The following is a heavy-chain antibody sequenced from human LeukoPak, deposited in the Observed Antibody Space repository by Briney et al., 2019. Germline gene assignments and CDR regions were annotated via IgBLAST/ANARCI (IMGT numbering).Heavy chain of an antibody. V-gene: IGHV4-30-4*01. D-gene: IGHD2-8*02. CDR2: ILYSGTA. CDR3: ARFRRGIYYFDY. J-gene: IGHJ4*02. Sequence: SETLSLTCSVSGGSLSSDDYYWSWIRQPPGKGLEWIGYILYSGTAYYHPSLKSRVIISVDTSKNEFSLELTSVTAADTAVYYCARFRRGIYYFDYWGQGTLVTVSS. CDR1: GGSLSSDDYY.